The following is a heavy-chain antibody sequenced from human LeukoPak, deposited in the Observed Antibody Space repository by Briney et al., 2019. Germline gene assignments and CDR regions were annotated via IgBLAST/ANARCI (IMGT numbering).Heavy chain of an antibody. CDR3: ARDAVSGYCSGGSCYPYYFDY. CDR2: INPSGGST. J-gene: IGHJ4*02. CDR1: GYTFTSYY. V-gene: IGHV1-46*01. D-gene: IGHD2-15*01. Sequence: GASVKVSCKASGYTFTSYYMHWVRQAPGQGLEWMGIINPSGGSTSYAQKFQGRVTMTRDTSTSTVYMELSSLRSEDTAVYYCARDAVSGYCSGGSCYPYYFDYWGQGTLVTVSS.